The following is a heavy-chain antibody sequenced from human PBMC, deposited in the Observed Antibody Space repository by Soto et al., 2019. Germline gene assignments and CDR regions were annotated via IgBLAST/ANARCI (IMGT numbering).Heavy chain of an antibody. CDR3: ARGAVVPAAIGFAP. CDR1: GGTFSSYA. CDR2: IIPIFGTA. V-gene: IGHV1-69*13. D-gene: IGHD2-2*02. Sequence: SVKVSCKASGGTFSSYAISWVRQAPGQGLEWMGGIIPIFGTANYAQKFQGRVTITADESTSTAYMELSSLRSEDTAVYYCARGAVVPAAIGFAPWGQGALVTVSS. J-gene: IGHJ5*02.